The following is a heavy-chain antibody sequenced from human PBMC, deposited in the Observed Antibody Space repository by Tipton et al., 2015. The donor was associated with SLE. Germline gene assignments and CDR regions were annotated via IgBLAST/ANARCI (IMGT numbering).Heavy chain of an antibody. V-gene: IGHV3-30*14. CDR2: ISYDGSNK. CDR1: GFTFSSYA. D-gene: IGHD3-10*02. Sequence: SLRLSCAASGFTFSSYAMHWVRQAPGKGLEWVAVISYDGSNKYYADSVKGRFTVSRDTSKNTLYLQMNRLRVEDTAVYYCAATPGSMFGGWLDPWGQGTLVTVSS. CDR3: AATPGSMFGGWLDP. J-gene: IGHJ5*02.